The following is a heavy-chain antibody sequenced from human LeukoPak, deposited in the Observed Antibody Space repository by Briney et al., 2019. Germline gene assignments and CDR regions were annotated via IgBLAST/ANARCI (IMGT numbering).Heavy chain of an antibody. CDR1: GGSINSQY. J-gene: IGHJ5*02. CDR2: VYYTGTT. V-gene: IGHV4-59*11. Sequence: SETLSLTCTVSGGSINSQYWSWIRQPPGKGLEWIGYVYYTGTTNYNPSLKSRVTISVDTSKNQFSLKLSSVTAADTAVYYCARFGRGATTRWFDPWGQGTQVTVSS. D-gene: IGHD1-26*01. CDR3: ARFGRGATTRWFDP.